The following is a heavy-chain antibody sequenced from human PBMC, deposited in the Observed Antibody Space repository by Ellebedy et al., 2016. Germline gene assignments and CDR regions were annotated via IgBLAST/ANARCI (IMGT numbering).Heavy chain of an antibody. CDR3: ARDAMVRGVSLWYFDL. D-gene: IGHD3-10*01. CDR1: GFTFSSYA. V-gene: IGHV3-23*01. J-gene: IGHJ2*01. CDR2: ISGSGGST. Sequence: GESLKISXAAPGFTFSSYAMSWVRQAPGKGLEWVSAISGSGGSTYYADSVKGRFTISRDNSKNTLYLQMNSLRAEDTAVYYCARDAMVRGVSLWYFDLWGRGTLVTVSS.